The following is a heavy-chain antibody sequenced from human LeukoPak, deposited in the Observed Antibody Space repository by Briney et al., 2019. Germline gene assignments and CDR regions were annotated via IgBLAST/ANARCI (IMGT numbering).Heavy chain of an antibody. CDR3: ARELGKNVAVAAPGY. CDR1: GFTFSSEA. CDR2: ISPAGGTT. D-gene: IGHD6-19*01. J-gene: IGHJ4*02. Sequence: EGSLRLSCTVSGFTFSSEAMGWVRQLPGGGLEWVSTISPAGGTTYYAESMKGRFTISRDNSKSTLYLQMNNLGVEDTAVYYCARELGKNVAVAAPGYWGQGTLVTVSS. V-gene: IGHV3-23*01.